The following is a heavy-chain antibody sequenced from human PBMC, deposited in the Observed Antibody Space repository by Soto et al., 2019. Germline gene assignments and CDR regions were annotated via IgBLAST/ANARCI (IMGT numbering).Heavy chain of an antibody. CDR3: ARGRFRRTWFDP. D-gene: IGHD3-16*01. V-gene: IGHV1-8*01. J-gene: IGHJ5*02. CDR1: GYTFTKYD. CDR2: MNPDSGNT. Sequence: QVQLVQSGAEVKKPGASVKVSFKASGYTFTKYDVHWVRQATGQGLEWIGWMNPDSGNTGQSKQFQGRVTMTRDTSISTAYMEMSSLRSEDTAVYYCARGRFRRTWFDPWGQGTLVTVSS.